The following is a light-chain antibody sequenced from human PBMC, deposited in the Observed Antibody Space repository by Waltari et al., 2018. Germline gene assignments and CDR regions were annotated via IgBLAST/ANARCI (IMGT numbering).Light chain of an antibody. Sequence: EIVLTQSPATLSLSPGERATLSCRASQSVGSALAWYQQKPGQPPRLLIYDASNRATGIPARFRGSGSGTDFTLTISSLEPEEFAVYYCQQRYNWPPLTFGGGTRVESK. CDR2: DAS. J-gene: IGKJ4*01. V-gene: IGKV3-11*01. CDR1: QSVGSA. CDR3: QQRYNWPPLT.